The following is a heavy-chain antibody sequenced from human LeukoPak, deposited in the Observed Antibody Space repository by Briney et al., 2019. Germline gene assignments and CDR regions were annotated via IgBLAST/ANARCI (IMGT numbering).Heavy chain of an antibody. V-gene: IGHV3-43D*03. CDR3: AKSSSGSYYYYMDV. J-gene: IGHJ6*03. CDR2: ISWDGGST. CDR1: GFTFSSYW. Sequence: GGSLRLSCAASGFTFSSYWMSWVRQAPGKGLEWVSLISWDGGSTYYADSVKGRFTISRDNSKNSLYLQMNSLRAEDTALYYCAKSSSGSYYYYMDVWGKGTTVTVSS. D-gene: IGHD3-10*01.